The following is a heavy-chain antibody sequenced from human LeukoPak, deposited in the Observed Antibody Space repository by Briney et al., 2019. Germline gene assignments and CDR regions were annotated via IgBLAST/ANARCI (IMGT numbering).Heavy chain of an antibody. CDR2: IIPIFGTA. D-gene: IGHD2-15*01. CDR1: GGTFSSYA. V-gene: IGHV1-69*01. CDR3: ARDSRAASILADAFDI. Sequence: GSSVKVSCKASGGTFSSYAISWARQAPGQGLEWMGGIIPIFGTANYAQKFQGRVTITADESTSTAYMELSSLRSEDTAVYYCARDSRAASILADAFDIWGQGTMVTVSS. J-gene: IGHJ3*02.